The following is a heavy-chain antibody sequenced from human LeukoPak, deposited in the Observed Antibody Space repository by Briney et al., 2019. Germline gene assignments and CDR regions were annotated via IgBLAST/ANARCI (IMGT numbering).Heavy chain of an antibody. V-gene: IGHV3-30*18. CDR3: AKSWQWLTYYYSGMDV. D-gene: IGHD6-19*01. Sequence: GGCLRLSCAASGLAFSSYGMGWVRQAPGKGLGWVAGISYDGSNKYYADSVKGRFTISRDNSKNTLYLQMNSLRAEDTAVYYCAKSWQWLTYYYSGMDVWGQGTTVTVSS. CDR2: ISYDGSNK. CDR1: GLAFSSYG. J-gene: IGHJ6*02.